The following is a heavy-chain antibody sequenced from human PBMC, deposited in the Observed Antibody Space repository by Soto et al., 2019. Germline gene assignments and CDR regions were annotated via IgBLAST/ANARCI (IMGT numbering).Heavy chain of an antibody. CDR1: GGTFSSYA. D-gene: IGHD3-16*01. Sequence: ASVKVSCKASGGTFSSYAISWVRQAPGQGLEWMGGIIPIFGTANYAQKFQGRVTITADESTSTAYMELSSLRSEDTAVYYCARGPRYVYYFDYWGQGTLVTVSS. V-gene: IGHV1-69*13. J-gene: IGHJ4*02. CDR2: IIPIFGTA. CDR3: ARGPRYVYYFDY.